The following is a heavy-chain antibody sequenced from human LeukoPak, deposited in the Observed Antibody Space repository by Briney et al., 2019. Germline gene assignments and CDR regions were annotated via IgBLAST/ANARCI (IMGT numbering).Heavy chain of an antibody. D-gene: IGHD3-22*01. CDR1: GGSISSYY. CDR2: IYYSGST. V-gene: IGHV4-59*01. J-gene: IGHJ6*02. Sequence: SSETLSLTCTVSGGSISSYYWSWIRQPPGKGLEWIGYIYYSGSTNYNPSLKSRVTISVDTSKNQFSLKLSSVTAADTAVYYYARVGGYYYDSSGYYWGDYYYYGMDVWGQGTTVTVSS. CDR3: ARVGGYYYDSSGYYWGDYYYYGMDV.